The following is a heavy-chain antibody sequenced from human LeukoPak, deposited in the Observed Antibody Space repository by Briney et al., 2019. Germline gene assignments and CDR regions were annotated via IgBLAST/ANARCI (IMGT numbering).Heavy chain of an antibody. CDR2: IDHSGNT. V-gene: IGHV4-34*01. CDR1: RENFSGYY. Sequence: SETLSLTCAVCRENFSGYYWNWIRQSPGKGLEWIGEIDHSGNTHYNPSLKSRLNISVDKSKNQVSLKMNSVTAEDTAVYYCARGSPIVAMIQQSTGDHYFDFWGRGTLVTVSS. J-gene: IGHJ4*02. D-gene: IGHD7-27*01. CDR3: ARGSPIVAMIQQSTGDHYFDF.